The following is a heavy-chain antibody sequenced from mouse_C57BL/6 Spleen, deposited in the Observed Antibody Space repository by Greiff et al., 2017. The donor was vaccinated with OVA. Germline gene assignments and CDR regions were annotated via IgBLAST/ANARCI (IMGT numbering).Heavy chain of an antibody. Sequence: EVKVEESGPGLVKPSQSLSLTCSVTGYSITSGYYWNWIRQFPGNKLEWMGYISYDGSNNYNPSLKNRISITRDTSKNQFFLKLNSVTTEDTATYYCARTSAYHWYFDVWGTGTTVTVSS. CDR1: GYSITSGYY. CDR3: ARTSAYHWYFDV. CDR2: ISYDGSN. V-gene: IGHV3-6*01. D-gene: IGHD2-10*01. J-gene: IGHJ1*03.